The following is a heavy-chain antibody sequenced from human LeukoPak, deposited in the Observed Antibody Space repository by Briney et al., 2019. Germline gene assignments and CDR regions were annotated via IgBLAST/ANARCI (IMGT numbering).Heavy chain of an antibody. CDR1: GFTFSSYW. V-gene: IGHV3-74*01. CDR3: ARDLGSGTLDY. D-gene: IGHD3-10*01. J-gene: IGHJ4*02. Sequence: GGSLRLSCAASGFTFSSYWMHWVRQAPGKGLVWVSRIDTDGSRISHGDSVKGRFTISRDNAKNSLYLYMNSLRAEDTAVYYCARDLGSGTLDYWGQGTLVTVSS. CDR2: IDTDGSRI.